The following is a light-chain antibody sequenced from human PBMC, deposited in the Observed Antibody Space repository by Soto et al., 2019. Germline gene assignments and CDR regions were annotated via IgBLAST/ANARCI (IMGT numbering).Light chain of an antibody. CDR3: SSYTSSSALV. V-gene: IGLV2-14*01. CDR1: SSDVGGYSY. CDR2: DVS. Sequence: QSALTQPASVSGSPGQSMTISCTGTSSDVGGYSYVSWYQQHPGKAPKLMIYDVSNRPSEVSNRFSGSKSGNTASLTISGLQAEDEADYYCSSYTSSSALVFGGGTKVTVL. J-gene: IGLJ2*01.